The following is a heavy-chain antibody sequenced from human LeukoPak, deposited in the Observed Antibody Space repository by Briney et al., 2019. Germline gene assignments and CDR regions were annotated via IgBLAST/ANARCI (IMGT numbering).Heavy chain of an antibody. V-gene: IGHV3-30*04. CDR1: GCTFSSYA. CDR3: AREYCSSTSCWSHYYYYYGMDV. Sequence: GGSLRLSCAASGCTFSSYAMHWVRQAPGKGLEWVAVISYDGSNKYYADSVKGRFTISRDNSKNTLYLHMNSLRAEDTAVYYCAREYCSSTSCWSHYYYYYGMDVWGQGTTVTGSS. J-gene: IGHJ6*02. CDR2: ISYDGSNK. D-gene: IGHD2-2*01.